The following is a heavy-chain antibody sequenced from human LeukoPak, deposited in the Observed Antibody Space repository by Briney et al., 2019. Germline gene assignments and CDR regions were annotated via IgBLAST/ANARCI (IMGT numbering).Heavy chain of an antibody. J-gene: IGHJ5*02. CDR2: TYYDGST. D-gene: IGHD6-19*01. CDR1: GGSISSYY. CDR3: ARNAAVATSRSWFDP. Sequence: SETLSLTCTVSGGSISSYYWSWIRQPPGKGLEWIGYTYYDGSTNYNPSLKGRVTLSVDSSKTQFSLKLNSVTASDTAVYFCARNAAVATSRSWFDPWGQGTLVTVSS. V-gene: IGHV4-59*08.